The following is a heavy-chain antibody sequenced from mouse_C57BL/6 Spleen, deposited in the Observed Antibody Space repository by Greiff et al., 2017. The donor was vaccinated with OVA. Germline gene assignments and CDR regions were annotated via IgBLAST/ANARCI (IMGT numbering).Heavy chain of an antibody. J-gene: IGHJ3*01. CDR1: GYTFTSYG. CDR3: ARSNDYDEAWFAY. CDR2: IYPRSGNT. Sequence: QLQESGAELARPGASVKLSCKASGYTFTSYGISWVKQRTGQGLEWIGEIYPRSGNTYYNEKFKGKATLTADKSSSTAYMELRSLTSEDSAVYFCARSNDYDEAWFAYWGQGTLVTVSA. V-gene: IGHV1-81*01. D-gene: IGHD2-4*01.